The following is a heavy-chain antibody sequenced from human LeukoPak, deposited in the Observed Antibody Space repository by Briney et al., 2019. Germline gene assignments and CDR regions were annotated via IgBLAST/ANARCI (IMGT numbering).Heavy chain of an antibody. CDR3: AKQLSRGEWVDS. CDR1: GFTFSSYG. CDR2: ISYDGSNK. Sequence: AGSLRLSCAASGFTFSSYGMHWVRQAPGKGLEWVSVISYDGSNKYYEDSVKGRCTISRDNSKNTQYLQMNSLRAEDTAVYHCAKQLSRGEWVDSWGQGNLVTVSS. V-gene: IGHV3-30*18. D-gene: IGHD3-16*01. J-gene: IGHJ4*02.